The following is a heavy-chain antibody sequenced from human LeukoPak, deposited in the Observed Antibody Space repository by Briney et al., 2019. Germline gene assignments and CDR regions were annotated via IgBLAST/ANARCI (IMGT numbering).Heavy chain of an antibody. V-gene: IGHV3-23*01. J-gene: IGHJ4*02. Sequence: GGSLRFSSAASGFTFSSYAMSWVRQAPGKGLKWISDISGSGGSTYYADYVKGRFTISRDNSKNTLYLQMNSLRAEDTAVYYCARDVFVGSSTSCYDYWGQGTLVTVSS. D-gene: IGHD2-2*01. CDR2: ISGSGGST. CDR1: GFTFSSYA. CDR3: ARDVFVGSSTSCYDY.